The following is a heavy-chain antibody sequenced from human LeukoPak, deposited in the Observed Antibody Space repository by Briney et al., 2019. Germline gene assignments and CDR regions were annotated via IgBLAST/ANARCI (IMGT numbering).Heavy chain of an antibody. J-gene: IGHJ3*02. CDR2: IWFDGSNK. Sequence: GGSLRLSCAASGFTFSNYDMHWVRQAPGKGLEWVAVIWFDGSNKFYADSVKGRFTISRDNSKNTLYLQMNSLRAEDTAVYYCARDDGDRSGYHDAFDIWGQGTMVTVSS. V-gene: IGHV3-33*01. D-gene: IGHD3-22*01. CDR3: ARDDGDRSGYHDAFDI. CDR1: GFTFSNYD.